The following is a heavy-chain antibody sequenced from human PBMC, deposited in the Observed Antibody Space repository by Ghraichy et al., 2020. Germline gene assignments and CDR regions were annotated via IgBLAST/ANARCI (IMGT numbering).Heavy chain of an antibody. D-gene: IGHD2-15*01. V-gene: IGHV3-53*01. CDR2: IYSGGST. CDR1: GFTVSSNY. J-gene: IGHJ3*02. Sequence: GGSLRLSCAASGFTVSSNYMSWVRQAPGKGLEWVSVIYSGGSTYYADSVKGRFTISRDNSKNTLYLQMNSLRAEDTAVYYCARNCSGGSCYSPDAFDIWGQGTMVTVSS. CDR3: ARNCSGGSCYSPDAFDI.